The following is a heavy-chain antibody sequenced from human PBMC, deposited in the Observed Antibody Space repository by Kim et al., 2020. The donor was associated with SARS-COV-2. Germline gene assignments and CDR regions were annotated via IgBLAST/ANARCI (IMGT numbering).Heavy chain of an antibody. V-gene: IGHV1-69*13. D-gene: IGHD4-4*01. CDR3: ASYRYSNYSLYYYYGMDV. CDR1: GGTFSSYA. Sequence: SVKVSCKASGGTFSSYAISWVRQAPGQGLEWMGGIIPIFGTANYAQKFQGRVTITADESTSTAYMELSSLRSEDTAVYYCASYRYSNYSLYYYYGMDVWGQGTTVTVSS. CDR2: IIPIFGTA. J-gene: IGHJ6*02.